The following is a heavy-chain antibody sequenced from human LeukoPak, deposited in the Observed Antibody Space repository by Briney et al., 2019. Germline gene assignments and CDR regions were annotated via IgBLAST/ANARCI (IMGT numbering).Heavy chain of an antibody. V-gene: IGHV3-23*01. CDR2: ISGDGATT. D-gene: IGHD4-11*01. CDR1: GFTFSTHD. J-gene: IGHJ4*02. Sequence: GGSLRLPCAASGFTFSTHDMSWVRQAPGKGLDWVSAISGDGATTYYADSVKGRFTISRDNSKNTLYLQVNSLRAEDTAVYYCANQYPGWGQGTLVTVSS. CDR3: ANQYPG.